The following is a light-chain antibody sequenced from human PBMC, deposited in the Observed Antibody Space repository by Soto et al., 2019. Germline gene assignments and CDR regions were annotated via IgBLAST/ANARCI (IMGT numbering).Light chain of an antibody. CDR1: TSDVGGYNL. V-gene: IGLV2-23*01. CDR2: EGS. Sequence: QSALTQPASVSGSPGQSITISCTGTTSDVGGYNLVSWYQHHPGKAPKLMIYEGSKRPSGVSNRFSGSKSGNTASLTISGLQAEDEADYWCCSYAGSSTVVFGGGTQLTVL. CDR3: CSYAGSSTVV. J-gene: IGLJ2*01.